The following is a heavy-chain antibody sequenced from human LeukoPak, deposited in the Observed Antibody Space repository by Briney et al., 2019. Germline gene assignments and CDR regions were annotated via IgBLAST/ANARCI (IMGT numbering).Heavy chain of an antibody. CDR3: ARLSLKVLEWSPTKGKETHYFDY. CDR1: GGSFSGYY. D-gene: IGHD3-3*01. Sequence: SEPLSLTCAVYGGSFSGYYWSWIRQPPGKGLEWIGEINHSGSTNYNPSLQSRVTISVDTSKNQFSLKLSSVTAADTAVYYCARLSLKVLEWSPTKGKETHYFDYWGQGTLVTVSS. V-gene: IGHV4-34*01. J-gene: IGHJ4*02. CDR2: INHSGST.